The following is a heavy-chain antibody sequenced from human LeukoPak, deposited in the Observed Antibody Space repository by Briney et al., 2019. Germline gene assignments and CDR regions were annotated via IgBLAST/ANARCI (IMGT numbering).Heavy chain of an antibody. J-gene: IGHJ4*02. D-gene: IGHD3-22*01. V-gene: IGHV3-48*01. CDR3: ARDSYYDSSGLS. CDR2: ISSSGSTI. CDR1: GFTFSTYG. Sequence: GGSPRLSCTASGFTFSTYGMNWVRQAPGKGLEWVSYISSSGSTIYYADSVKGRFTISRDNSKNSLYLQMNSLRAEDTAVYYCARDSYYDSSGLSWGQGTLVTVSS.